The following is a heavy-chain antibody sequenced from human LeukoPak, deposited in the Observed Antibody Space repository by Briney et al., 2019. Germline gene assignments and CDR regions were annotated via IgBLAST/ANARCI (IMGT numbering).Heavy chain of an antibody. CDR1: GFTFSNYA. V-gene: IGHV3-23*01. CDR3: AKDLITYYYGSGSPRPVDY. Sequence: PGGSLRLSCAASGFTFSNYAMSWVRQAPGKGLEWVSGLTGGGGSAKYADSVKGRFTISRDNSKNTLYLQMNSLRAEDTAVYYCAKDLITYYYGSGSPRPVDYWGQGTLVTVSS. J-gene: IGHJ4*02. CDR2: LTGGGGSA. D-gene: IGHD3-10*01.